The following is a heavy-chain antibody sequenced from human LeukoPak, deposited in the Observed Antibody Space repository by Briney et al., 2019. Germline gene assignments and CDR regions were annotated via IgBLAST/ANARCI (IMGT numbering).Heavy chain of an antibody. CDR2: IYTSGST. D-gene: IGHD3-22*01. V-gene: IGHV4-4*07. Sequence: SETLSLTCTISGGSVSDYYWSWIRQPAGKGLEWVGRIYTSGSTNYNPSLKSRVTISVDTSKNQFSLKLSSVTAADTAVYYCARERWDSSGYSLGFDPWGQGTLVTVSS. CDR1: GGSVSDYY. J-gene: IGHJ5*02. CDR3: ARERWDSSGYSLGFDP.